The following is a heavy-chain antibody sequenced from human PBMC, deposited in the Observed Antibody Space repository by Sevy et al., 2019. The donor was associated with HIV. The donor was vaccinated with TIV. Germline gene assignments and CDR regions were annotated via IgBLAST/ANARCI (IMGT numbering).Heavy chain of an antibody. CDR3: ARPAHTMATIKAYDAFDI. CDR1: GYSFTSYW. CDR2: IYPGDSDT. D-gene: IGHD5-12*01. Sequence: GESLKISCKGSGYSFTSYWIGWVRQMPGKGLEWMGIIYPGDSDTRYSPSFQGQVTISATKSTSTAYLQWRSLKASDTDMYYCARPAHTMATIKAYDAFDIWGQGTMVTVSS. V-gene: IGHV5-51*01. J-gene: IGHJ3*02.